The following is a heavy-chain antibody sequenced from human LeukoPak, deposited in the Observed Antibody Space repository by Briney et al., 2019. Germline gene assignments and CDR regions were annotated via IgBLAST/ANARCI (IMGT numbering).Heavy chain of an antibody. Sequence: KASETLSLTCTVSGYSISSGYYWGWIRQPPGKGLEWIGSIYHSGSTYYNPSLKSRVTISVDTSKNQFSLKLSSVTAADTAVYYCARDFFAELSWGQGTLVTVSS. J-gene: IGHJ4*02. CDR2: IYHSGST. D-gene: IGHD3-3*01. V-gene: IGHV4-38-2*02. CDR1: GYSISSGYY. CDR3: ARDFFAELS.